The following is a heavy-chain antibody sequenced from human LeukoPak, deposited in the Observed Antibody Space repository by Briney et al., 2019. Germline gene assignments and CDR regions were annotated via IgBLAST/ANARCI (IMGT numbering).Heavy chain of an antibody. D-gene: IGHD6-13*01. CDR2: ISSSSSYI. Sequence: GRSLRLSCAASGFTFSSYGMHWVRQAPGKGLEWVSSISSSSSYIYYADSVKGRFTISRDNAKNSLYLQMNSLRAEDTAVYYCARGEIAAAGIDYWGQGTLVTVSS. V-gene: IGHV3-21*01. CDR1: GFTFSSYG. CDR3: ARGEIAAAGIDY. J-gene: IGHJ4*02.